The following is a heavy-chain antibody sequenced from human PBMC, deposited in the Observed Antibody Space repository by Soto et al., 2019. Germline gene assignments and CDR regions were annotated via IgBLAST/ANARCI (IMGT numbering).Heavy chain of an antibody. J-gene: IGHJ6*02. CDR2: IKQDGSEK. V-gene: IGHV3-7*03. CDR3: ARDGTYYDFWSRYWAPLYGMDV. D-gene: IGHD3-3*01. Sequence: VGSLRLSCAASGFTFSSYWMSWVRQAPGKGLEWVANIKQDGSEKYYVDSVKGRFTISRDNAKNSLYLQMNSLRAEDTAVYYCARDGTYYDFWSRYWAPLYGMDVWGQGTTVTVSS. CDR1: GFTFSSYW.